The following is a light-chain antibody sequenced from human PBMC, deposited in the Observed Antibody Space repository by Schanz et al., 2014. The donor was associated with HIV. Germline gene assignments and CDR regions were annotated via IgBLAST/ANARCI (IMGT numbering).Light chain of an antibody. CDR2: AAF. CDR1: QSVSSN. CDR3: QHYGDSRGT. V-gene: IGKV3-15*01. Sequence: EIVMTQSPATLSVSPGERATLSCRASQSVSSNLAWYQQKPGQAPRLLMYAAFTRATGVPARFSGSGSGTEFTLTISRLEPEDFAVYYCQHYGDSRGTFGGGTKV. J-gene: IGKJ4*02.